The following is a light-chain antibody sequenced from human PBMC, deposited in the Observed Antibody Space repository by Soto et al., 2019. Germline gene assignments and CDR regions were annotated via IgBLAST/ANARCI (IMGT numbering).Light chain of an antibody. V-gene: IGKV3-20*01. CDR3: QQYGSSWT. J-gene: IGKJ1*01. CDR2: GAS. CDR1: QSVSSSY. Sequence: EIVLTQSPGTLSLSPGERATLSCRASQSVSSSYLARYQQKPGQAPRLLIYGASSRATGIPDRFSGSGSGTDFTLTSSRLEPEDFAVYYCQQYGSSWTFCQGTKVEIK.